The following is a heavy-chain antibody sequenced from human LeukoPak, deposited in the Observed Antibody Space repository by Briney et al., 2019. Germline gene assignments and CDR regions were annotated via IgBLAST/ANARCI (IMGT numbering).Heavy chain of an antibody. CDR3: VISFPGYTSSPNWFDP. J-gene: IGHJ5*02. CDR1: GHTFTSYY. CDR2: INPSGGST. V-gene: IGHV1-46*03. D-gene: IGHD2-2*02. Sequence: GASVKVSCKASGHTFTSYYMHWVRQAPGQGLEWMGIINPSGGSTSYAQKLQGRVTMTTDTSTSTAYMELRSLRSDDTALYYCVISFPGYTSSPNWFDPWGQGTLVTVSS.